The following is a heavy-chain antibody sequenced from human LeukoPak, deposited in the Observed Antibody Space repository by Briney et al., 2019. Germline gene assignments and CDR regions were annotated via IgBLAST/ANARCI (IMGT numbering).Heavy chain of an antibody. CDR2: ISGSTNVI. V-gene: IGHV3-48*04. CDR1: GFSFSTYS. Sequence: GGSLRLSCAASGFSFSTYSMNWVRQAPGKGLERVSYISGSTNVIYYADSVKGRFTISRDNAKNSLYLQMNSLRADDTAVYYCARWSDHVDYWGQGTLVTVSS. CDR3: ARWSDHVDY. D-gene: IGHD3-3*01. J-gene: IGHJ4*02.